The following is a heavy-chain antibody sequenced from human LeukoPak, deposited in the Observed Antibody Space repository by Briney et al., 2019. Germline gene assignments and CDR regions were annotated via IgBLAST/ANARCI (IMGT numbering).Heavy chain of an antibody. CDR3: ARDPSNIVATIYYYYYGMDV. CDR2: IKQDGSEK. CDR1: GFTFGDTW. Sequence: GGSLRLSCAASGFTFGDTWMNWVRQVPGQGLEWVANIKQDGSEKFYVASVKGRFTISRDNAKNSLYLQMNSLRAEDTAVYYCARDPSNIVATIYYYYYGMDVWGQGTTVTVSS. V-gene: IGHV3-7*01. D-gene: IGHD5-12*01. J-gene: IGHJ6*02.